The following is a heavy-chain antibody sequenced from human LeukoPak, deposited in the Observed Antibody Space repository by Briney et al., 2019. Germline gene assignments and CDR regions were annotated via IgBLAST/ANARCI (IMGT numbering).Heavy chain of an antibody. J-gene: IGHJ4*02. Sequence: GGSLRLSCAASGFTIDDYAMHWVRQAPGKGLEWVSGISWNSGSIGYADSVKGRFTISRDNAKNSLYLQMNSLRAEDTALYYCAKRERERISWYFFDYWGQGTLVTVSS. CDR3: AKRERERISWYFFDY. CDR1: GFTIDDYA. D-gene: IGHD6-13*01. V-gene: IGHV3-9*01. CDR2: ISWNSGSI.